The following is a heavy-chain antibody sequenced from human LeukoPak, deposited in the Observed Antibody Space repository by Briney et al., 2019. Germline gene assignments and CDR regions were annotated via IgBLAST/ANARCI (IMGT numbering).Heavy chain of an antibody. Sequence: PGRSLRLSCAASGFTFDDYAMHLVRQAPGKGLEWVSGISWNSGSIGYADSVKGRFTISRDNAKNSLYLQMNSLRAEDTALYYCAKDKDFWSGEYYFDYWGQGTLVTVSS. CDR1: GFTFDDYA. CDR3: AKDKDFWSGEYYFDY. CDR2: ISWNSGSI. J-gene: IGHJ4*02. V-gene: IGHV3-9*01. D-gene: IGHD3-3*01.